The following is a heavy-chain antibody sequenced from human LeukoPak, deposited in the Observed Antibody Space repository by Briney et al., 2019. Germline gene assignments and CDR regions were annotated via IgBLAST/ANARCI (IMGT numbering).Heavy chain of an antibody. CDR3: ARDTSSSWYGWFDP. V-gene: IGHV4-4*07. J-gene: IGHJ5*02. CDR1: GGSISSYY. CDR2: IYTSGST. Sequence: SETLSLTCTVSGGSISSYYWSWIRQPAGKGLEWIGRIYTSGSTNYNPSLKRRVTMSVDTSKNQFSLKLSSVTAADTAVYYCARDTSSSWYGWFDPWGQGTLVTVSS. D-gene: IGHD6-13*01.